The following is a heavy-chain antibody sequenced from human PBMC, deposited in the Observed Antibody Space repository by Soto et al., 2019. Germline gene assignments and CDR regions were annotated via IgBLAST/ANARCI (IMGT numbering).Heavy chain of an antibody. CDR1: GGCFNAYY. Sequence: SETLSLTCAVYGGCFNAYYRNWIRQPPGKGLEWIGEINNGGSTNYNPSLKSRVSMSVGTSNKQFSLKVTSVTAADTAVYDCARGPGAGYNQDWSLDRWGRGTRVTVYS. V-gene: IGHV4-34*01. CDR2: INNGGST. D-gene: IGHD1-26*01. CDR3: ARGPGAGYNQDWSLDR. J-gene: IGHJ2*01.